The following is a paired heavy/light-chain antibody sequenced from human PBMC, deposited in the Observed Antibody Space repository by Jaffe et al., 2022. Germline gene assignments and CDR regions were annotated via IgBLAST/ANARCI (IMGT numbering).Heavy chain of an antibody. CDR1: GGSISSSNW. CDR2: IYHSGST. J-gene: IGHJ6*03. D-gene: IGHD2-21*01. V-gene: IGHV4-4*02. Sequence: QVQLQESGPGLVKPSGTLSLTCAVSGGSISSSNWWSWIRQPPGKGLEWIGEIYHSGSTNYNPSLKSRVTISVDKSKNQFSLKLSSVTAADTAVYYCASLLGGAYCGGDCSYYYMDVWGKGTTVTVSS. CDR3: ASLLGGAYCGGDCSYYYMDV.
Light chain of an antibody. CDR1: QSVSSN. V-gene: IGKV3-15*01. CDR3: QQYNNWPPALT. Sequence: EIVMTQSPATLSVSPGERATLSCRASQSVSSNLAWYQQKPGQAPRLLIYGASTRATGIPARFSGSGSGTEFTLTISSLQSEDFAVYYCQQYNNWPPALTFGGGTKVEIK. J-gene: IGKJ4*01. CDR2: GAS.